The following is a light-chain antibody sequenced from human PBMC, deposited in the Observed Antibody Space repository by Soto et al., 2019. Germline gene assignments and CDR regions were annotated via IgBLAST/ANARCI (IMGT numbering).Light chain of an antibody. V-gene: IGKV1-9*01. CDR2: AAS. CDR3: QQFNDYPIT. CDR1: QGISSY. Sequence: IKLTQSPAFLSASEGAGVTITCRASQGISSYLAWYQQKPGKAPKLLMYAASTLQRGVPSRFSGSGSGTEFTLAISSLQPEDFATYYCQQFNDYPITLGQGTRLEIK. J-gene: IGKJ5*01.